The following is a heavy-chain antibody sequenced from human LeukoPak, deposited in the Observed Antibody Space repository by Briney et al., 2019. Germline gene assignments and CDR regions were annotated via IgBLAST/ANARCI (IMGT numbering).Heavy chain of an antibody. V-gene: IGHV5-51*01. CDR3: ARSQGYCSGGSCLQGDWFDP. D-gene: IGHD2-15*01. CDR1: GYSFTNYW. Sequence: GGSLKISCKGSGYSFTNYWIGWVRQMPGKGLEWMGIIYPGDSDTRYSPSFQGQVTISADTSISTAYLQWGSLKASDTAMYYCARSQGYCSGGSCLQGDWFDPWGQGTLVTVSS. CDR2: IYPGDSDT. J-gene: IGHJ5*02.